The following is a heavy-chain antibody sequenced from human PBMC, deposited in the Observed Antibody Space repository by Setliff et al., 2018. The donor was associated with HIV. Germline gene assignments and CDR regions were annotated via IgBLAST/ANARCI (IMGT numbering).Heavy chain of an antibody. CDR1: TYTLINYG. D-gene: IGHD2-2*01. CDR3: VRGHCNSDKCWYTWFDP. V-gene: IGHV1-18*01. J-gene: IGHJ5*02. CDR2: IGSYSGYT. Sequence: ASVKVSCKASTYTLINYGVSWVRQAPGQGLEWMGWIGSYSGYTIYAQKFQDRLTMTTDTSTTNASMELGSLRSDDTAVYYCVRGHCNSDKCWYTWFDPWGQGTLVTVSS.